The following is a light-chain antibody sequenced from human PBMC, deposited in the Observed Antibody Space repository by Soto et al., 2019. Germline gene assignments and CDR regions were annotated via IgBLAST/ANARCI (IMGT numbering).Light chain of an antibody. Sequence: DIQMTQSPSTLSASAGDTVTITCRASQSISTFLAWYQQKTGKAQNLLIFDASSLKSGVPSRFSGSGSGTEVTLTISSLQPDDFATYYCQQYDSYSWTFGQGTKV. CDR2: DAS. CDR3: QQYDSYSWT. J-gene: IGKJ1*01. CDR1: QSISTF. V-gene: IGKV1-5*01.